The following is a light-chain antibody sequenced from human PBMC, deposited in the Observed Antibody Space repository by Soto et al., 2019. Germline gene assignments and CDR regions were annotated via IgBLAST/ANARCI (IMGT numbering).Light chain of an antibody. CDR2: GAS. J-gene: IGKJ5*01. CDR3: QQYNKWSPIT. V-gene: IGKV3-15*01. CDR1: QSVSSH. Sequence: EIVMTQSPATLSVSPGERATLSCRASQSVSSHLVWYQQKPGQAPRLLIYGASTRATGIPARFSGSGSGTEFTLAISSLQSEDFAVYYCQQYNKWSPITFRQGTRLEIK.